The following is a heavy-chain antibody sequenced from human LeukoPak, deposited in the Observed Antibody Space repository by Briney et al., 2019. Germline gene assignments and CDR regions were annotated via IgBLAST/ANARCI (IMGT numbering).Heavy chain of an antibody. D-gene: IGHD3-9*01. V-gene: IGHV3-30*12. Sequence: GRSLRLSCPAPAFTLGSNGRPWARQAPGRGWGWVALISYDGSDKDYAKSVKGRFTISRDNSKNTLYLQMNSLRAEDTAVYYCARDRTGYSSDDAFDIWGQGTMVTVSS. J-gene: IGHJ3*02. CDR2: ISYDGSDK. CDR1: AFTLGSNG. CDR3: ARDRTGYSSDDAFDI.